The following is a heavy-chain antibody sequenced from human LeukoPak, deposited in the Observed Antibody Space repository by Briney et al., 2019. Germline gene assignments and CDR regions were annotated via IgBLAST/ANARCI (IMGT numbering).Heavy chain of an antibody. D-gene: IGHD2-2*01. V-gene: IGHV1-2*02. CDR1: GYTFTGYY. Sequence: ASVKVSCKASGYTFTGYYMHWVRQAPGQGLEWMGWINPNSGGTNYAQKFQGGVTMTRDTSISTAYMELSRLRSDDTAVYYCAREGYCSSTSCYRRPQYQHWGQGTLVTVSS. CDR3: AREGYCSSTSCYRRPQYQH. CDR2: INPNSGGT. J-gene: IGHJ1*01.